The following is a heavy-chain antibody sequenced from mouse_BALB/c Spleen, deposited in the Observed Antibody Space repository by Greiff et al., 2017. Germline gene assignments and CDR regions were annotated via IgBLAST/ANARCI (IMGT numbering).Heavy chain of an antibody. CDR3: ARGDYGSSYDMDY. CDR1: GFTFSDYY. Sequence: EVQRVESGGGLVKPGGSLKLSCAASGFTFSDYYMYWVRQTPEKRLEWVATISDGGSYTYYPDSVKGRFTISRDNAKNNLYLQMSSLKSEDTAMYYCARGDYGSSYDMDYWGQGTTLTVSS. D-gene: IGHD1-1*01. J-gene: IGHJ2*01. V-gene: IGHV5-4*02. CDR2: ISDGGSYT.